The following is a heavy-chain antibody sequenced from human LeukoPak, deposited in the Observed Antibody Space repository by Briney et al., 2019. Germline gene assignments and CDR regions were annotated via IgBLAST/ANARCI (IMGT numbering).Heavy chain of an antibody. V-gene: IGHV4-59*08. J-gene: IGHJ3*02. CDR2: FYYSGVT. CDR1: GGSITSSY. CDR3: ARNDGDI. D-gene: IGHD3-16*01. Sequence: SETLYLTCTVSGGSITSSYWSWLRQPPGKGLQWIGYFYYSGVTNYNPSLKSRVTISVDTSKTQLSLKMTSMTAADTAVYYCARNDGDIWGQGTMVTVSS.